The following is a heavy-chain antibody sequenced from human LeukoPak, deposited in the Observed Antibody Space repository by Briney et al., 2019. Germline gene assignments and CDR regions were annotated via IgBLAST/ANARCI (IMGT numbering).Heavy chain of an antibody. D-gene: IGHD2-2*01. CDR1: GGSISSYY. J-gene: IGHJ5*02. V-gene: IGHV4-59*01. CDR2: IYYSGST. CDR3: ARHKDTRVVPTNNWFDP. Sequence: PSETLSLTCTVSGGSISSYYWSWIRQPPGKGLEWIGYIYYSGSTNYNPSLKSRVTISVDTSKNQFSLKLSSVTAADTAVYYCARHKDTRVVPTNNWFDPWGQGTLVTVSS.